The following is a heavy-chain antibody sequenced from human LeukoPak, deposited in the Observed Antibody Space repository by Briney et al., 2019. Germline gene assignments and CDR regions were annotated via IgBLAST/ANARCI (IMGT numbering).Heavy chain of an antibody. J-gene: IGHJ4*02. CDR3: ARDKWGYCSSTSCEGHFDY. V-gene: IGHV1-69*13. Sequence: SVKVSCKASGGTFSSYAISWVRQAPGQELEWMGGIIPIFGTANDAQKFQGRVTITADESTSTAYMELSSLRSEDTAVYYCARDKWGYCSSTSCEGHFDYWGQGTLVTVSS. CDR2: IIPIFGTA. D-gene: IGHD2-2*01. CDR1: GGTFSSYA.